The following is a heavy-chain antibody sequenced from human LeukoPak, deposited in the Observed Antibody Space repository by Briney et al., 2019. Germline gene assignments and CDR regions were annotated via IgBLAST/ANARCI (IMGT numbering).Heavy chain of an antibody. J-gene: IGHJ4*02. Sequence: PSETLSLTCAVYGGSFSGYYWSWTRQPPGKGLEWIGEINHSGSTNYNPSLKSRVTISVDTSKNQFSLKLSSVTAADTAVYYCARSFTPSFDYWGQGTLVTVSS. V-gene: IGHV4-34*01. CDR2: INHSGST. CDR1: GGSFSGYY. CDR3: ARSFTPSFDY.